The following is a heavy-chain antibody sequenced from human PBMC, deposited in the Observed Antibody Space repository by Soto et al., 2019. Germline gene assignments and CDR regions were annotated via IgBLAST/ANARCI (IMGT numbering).Heavy chain of an antibody. Sequence: EVQLVESGGGLIQPGGSLRLSCAASGLTVSSNYMSWVRQAPGKGLEWVAIVFAGGNTYHADSVKGRFTVSRDNSRNTLDLHMNSLRAKDTAVYYCARGDFDCWGQGTLVTVSS. J-gene: IGHJ4*02. CDR1: GLTVSSNY. V-gene: IGHV3-53*01. CDR2: VFAGGNT. D-gene: IGHD3-16*01. CDR3: ARGDFDC.